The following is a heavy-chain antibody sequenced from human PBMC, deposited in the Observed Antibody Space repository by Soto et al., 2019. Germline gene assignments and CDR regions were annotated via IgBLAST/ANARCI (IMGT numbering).Heavy chain of an antibody. CDR1: GGSISSGGYY. CDR3: ARVSGVVVVPAASRFDP. V-gene: IGHV4-31*03. J-gene: IGHJ5*02. CDR2: IYYSGST. D-gene: IGHD2-2*01. Sequence: SQTRSRTCTVSGGSISSGGYYWSWIRQHPGKGLEWIGYIYYSGSTHYNPSLKSRVTISVDTSKNQSSLKLSSVTAADTAVYYCARVSGVVVVPAASRFDPWGQGTLVTVSS.